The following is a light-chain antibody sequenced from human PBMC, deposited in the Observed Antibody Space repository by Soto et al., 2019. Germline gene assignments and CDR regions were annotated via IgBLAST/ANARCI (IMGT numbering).Light chain of an antibody. J-gene: IGKJ1*01. CDR1: QSVSSTY. Sequence: EIVLTQSPGTLTLSPGERATLSCRASQSVSSTYLAWYQQKPGQAPRLLIYGASSRATGIPDRFSGSGSATDFTLTISRLEPEDFAVYYCQHYGSSRTFGQGTKVEI. V-gene: IGKV3-20*01. CDR2: GAS. CDR3: QHYGSSRT.